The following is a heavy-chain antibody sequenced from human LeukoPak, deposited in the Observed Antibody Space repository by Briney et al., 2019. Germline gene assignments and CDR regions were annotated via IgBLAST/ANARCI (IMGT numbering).Heavy chain of an antibody. V-gene: IGHV4-59*01. Sequence: SETLSLTCSVSGDSFTGYSWSWIRQTPGQGLEWIGYIYYNGDTHYNPSLNSRLSMSVDTPNKQFALNLRSVTAADTAVYYCVRGPYGASISNWFDPWGEGLLVTVSS. CDR1: GDSFTGYS. CDR2: IYYNGDT. J-gene: IGHJ5*02. CDR3: VRGPYGASISNWFDP. D-gene: IGHD4/OR15-4a*01.